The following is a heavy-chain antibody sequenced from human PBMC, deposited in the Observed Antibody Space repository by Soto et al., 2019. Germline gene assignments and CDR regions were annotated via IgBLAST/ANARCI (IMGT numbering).Heavy chain of an antibody. CDR1: GGSISSGDYY. CDR2: IYYSGST. Sequence: PSETLSLTCTVSGGSISSGDYYWSWIRQPPGKGLEWIGYIYYSGSTCYNPSLKSRVTISVDTSKNQFSLKLGSVTAADTAVYYCARDGGRVDYYYGMDVWGQGTTVTVSS. J-gene: IGHJ6*02. D-gene: IGHD2-15*01. V-gene: IGHV4-30-4*01. CDR3: ARDGGRVDYYYGMDV.